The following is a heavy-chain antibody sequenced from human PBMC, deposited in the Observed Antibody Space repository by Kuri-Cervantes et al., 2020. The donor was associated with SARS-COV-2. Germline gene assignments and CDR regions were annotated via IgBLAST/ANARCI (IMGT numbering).Heavy chain of an antibody. CDR1: GGSISSHY. V-gene: IGHV4-4*07. CDR3: ARELRASKSFDL. CDR2: IYTSGST. J-gene: IGHJ2*01. D-gene: IGHD2-21*01. Sequence: SETLSLTCTVSGGSISSHYWSWIRQPAGKGLEWIGHIYTSGSTNYNPSLKSRVTISVDTSKNQFSLKLSSVTAADTAVYYCARELRASKSFDLWGPGTLVTVSS.